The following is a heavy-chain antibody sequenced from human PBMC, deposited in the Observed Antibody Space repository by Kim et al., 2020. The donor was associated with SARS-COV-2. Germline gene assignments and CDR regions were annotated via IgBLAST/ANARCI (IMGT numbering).Heavy chain of an antibody. CDR2: INPNSGGT. CDR3: ARTRHAWGIERSYYFDY. D-gene: IGHD3-16*01. J-gene: IGHJ4*02. V-gene: IGHV1-2*06. CDR1: GYTFTGYY. Sequence: ASVKVSCKASGYTFTGYYMHWVRQAPGQGLEWMGRINPNSGGTNYAQKFQGRVTMTRDTSISTAYMELSRLRSDDTAVYYCARTRHAWGIERSYYFDYWGQGTLVTVSS.